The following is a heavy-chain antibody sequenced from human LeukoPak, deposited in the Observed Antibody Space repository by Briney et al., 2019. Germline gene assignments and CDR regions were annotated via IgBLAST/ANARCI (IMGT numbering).Heavy chain of an antibody. CDR1: GGSISSSSYY. CDR2: IYYSGST. Sequence: SETLSLTCTVSGGSISSSSYYWGWIRQPPGKGLEWIGSIYYSGSTYYNPSLKSRVTISVDTSKNQFSLKLSSVTAADTAVYYCATTPDIVVVVAATGGAFDIWGQGTMVTVSS. CDR3: ATTPDIVVVVAATGGAFDI. V-gene: IGHV4-39*01. J-gene: IGHJ3*02. D-gene: IGHD2-15*01.